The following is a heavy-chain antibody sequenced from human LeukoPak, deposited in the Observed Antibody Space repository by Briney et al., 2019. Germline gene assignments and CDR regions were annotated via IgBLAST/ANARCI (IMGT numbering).Heavy chain of an antibody. V-gene: IGHV3-23*01. Sequence: GGSLRLSCAASGFTFSSYAMSWVRQAPGKGLEWVSAISGSGGSTYYADSVKGRFTISRDNSRNTLYLQMNSLRAEDTAVYYCATTSGYSYGYLGYWGQGTLVTVSS. CDR2: ISGSGGST. CDR3: ATTSGYSYGYLGY. CDR1: GFTFSSYA. J-gene: IGHJ4*02. D-gene: IGHD5-18*01.